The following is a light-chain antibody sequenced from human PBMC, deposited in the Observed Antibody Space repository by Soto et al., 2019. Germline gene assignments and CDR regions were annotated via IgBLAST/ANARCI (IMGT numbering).Light chain of an antibody. J-gene: IGKJ3*01. CDR3: QQYGSSEGFT. V-gene: IGKV3-20*01. CDR1: QSVSSSY. Sequence: EIVLTQSPGTLSLSPGERATLSCRASQSVSSSYLAWYQQKPGQAPRLLIYGASSRATGIPDRFSGSGSGTDFTLTISRLEPEDFAVYYCQQYGSSEGFTFDPGTKVDIK. CDR2: GAS.